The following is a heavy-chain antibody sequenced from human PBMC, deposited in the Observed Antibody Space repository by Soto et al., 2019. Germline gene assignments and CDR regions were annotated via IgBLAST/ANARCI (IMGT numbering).Heavy chain of an antibody. J-gene: IGHJ4*02. CDR3: ARGRKSILRFDY. CDR2: ISSNSSNI. V-gene: IGHV3-21*01. D-gene: IGHD2-15*01. CDR1: GFTFSSYA. Sequence: PGGSLRLSCAASGFTFSSYAMSWVRQAPGKGLEWVSSISSNSSNIYYADSVKGRFTISRDNAKNSLYLQMNSLRAEDTAVYYCARGRKSILRFDYLGQGTLVTVSS.